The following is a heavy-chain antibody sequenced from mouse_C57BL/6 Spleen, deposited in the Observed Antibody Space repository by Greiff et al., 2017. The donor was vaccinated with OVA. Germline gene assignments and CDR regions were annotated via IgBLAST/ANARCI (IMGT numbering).Heavy chain of an antibody. D-gene: IGHD1-1*01. Sequence: QVQLQQSGAELVRPGTSVKVSCKASGYAFTNYLIEWVKQRPGQGLEWIGVINPGSGGTNYNEKFKGKATLTADKSSSTAYMQLSSLTSEDSAVYFFAREHITTVVEGFAYWGQGTLVTVSA. J-gene: IGHJ3*01. CDR3: AREHITTVVEGFAY. CDR2: INPGSGGT. CDR1: GYAFTNYL. V-gene: IGHV1-54*01.